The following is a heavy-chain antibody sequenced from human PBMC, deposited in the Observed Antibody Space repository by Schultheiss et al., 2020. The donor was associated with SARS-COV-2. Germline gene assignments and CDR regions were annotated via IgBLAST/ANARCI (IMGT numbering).Heavy chain of an antibody. J-gene: IGHJ6*02. CDR3: AKPPTTVTTLDYYGMDV. CDR2: ISYDGSNK. V-gene: IGHV3-30*18. Sequence: GGSLRLSCAASGFTFSSYAMSWVRQAPGKGLEWVAVISYDGSNKYYADSVKGRFTISRDNSKNTLYLQMNSLRAEDTAVYYCAKPPTTVTTLDYYGMDVWGQGTTVTVSS. CDR1: GFTFSSYA. D-gene: IGHD4-11*01.